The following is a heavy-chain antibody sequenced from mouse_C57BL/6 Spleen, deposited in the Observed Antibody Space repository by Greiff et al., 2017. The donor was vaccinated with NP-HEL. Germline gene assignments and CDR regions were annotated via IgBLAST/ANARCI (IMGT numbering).Heavy chain of an antibody. CDR1: GIDFSRYW. V-gene: IGHV4-1*01. CDR3: ARPAYYDYDEGFAY. Sequence: EVHLVESGGGLVQPGGSLKLSCAASGIDFSRYWMSWVRRAPGKGLEWIGEINPDSSTINYAPSLKDKFIISRDNAKNTLYLQMSKVRSEDTALYYCARPAYYDYDEGFAYWGQGTLVTVSA. CDR2: INPDSSTI. J-gene: IGHJ3*01. D-gene: IGHD2-4*01.